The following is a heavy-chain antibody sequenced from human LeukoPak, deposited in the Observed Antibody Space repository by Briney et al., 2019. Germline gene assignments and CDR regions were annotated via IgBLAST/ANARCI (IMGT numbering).Heavy chain of an antibody. Sequence: SETLSLTCTVSGGSISSGTYYWSWIRQPAGKGLEWIGRIHTSGTTNYNPSLKSRVTISVDTSRNRFSLRLSSVTAADTAVYYCARVFRAGGFGAFDIWGQGTMVTVSS. CDR2: IHTSGTT. J-gene: IGHJ3*02. CDR3: ARVFRAGGFGAFDI. D-gene: IGHD3-10*01. CDR1: GGSISSGTYY. V-gene: IGHV4-61*02.